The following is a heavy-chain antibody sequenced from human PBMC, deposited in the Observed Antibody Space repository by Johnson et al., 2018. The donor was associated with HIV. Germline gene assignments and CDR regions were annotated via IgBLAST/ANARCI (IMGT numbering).Heavy chain of an antibody. V-gene: IGHV3-NL1*01. J-gene: IGHJ3*02. CDR3: TTDPIAAAGPDAFDI. D-gene: IGHD6-13*01. CDR2: IYSGGST. Sequence: QVQLVESGGGVVQPGGSLRLSCVASGFTFDDYGMNWVRQAPGKGLEWVSVIYSGGSTYYADSVKGRFTISRDNSKNTLYLQMNSLKTEDTAVYYCTTDPIAAAGPDAFDIWGQGTVVTVSS. CDR1: GFTFDDYG.